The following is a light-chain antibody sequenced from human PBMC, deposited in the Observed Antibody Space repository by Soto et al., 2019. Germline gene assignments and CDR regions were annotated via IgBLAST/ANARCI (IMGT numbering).Light chain of an antibody. CDR1: LSVSSK. Sequence: FTQSPPTLSSSPGESASLXCMACLSVSSKFAWYHQKPGQAPRLLIYVASSRDNGIPDRFSGSGSGTDFTLTISSLEPEDFAVYYCQQYGISPRTFGQGTKVDIK. CDR3: QQYGISPRT. V-gene: IGKV3-20*01. J-gene: IGKJ1*01. CDR2: VAS.